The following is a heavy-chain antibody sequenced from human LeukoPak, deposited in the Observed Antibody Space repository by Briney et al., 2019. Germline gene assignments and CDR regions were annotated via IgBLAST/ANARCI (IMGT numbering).Heavy chain of an antibody. V-gene: IGHV1-2*02. D-gene: IGHD6-13*01. CDR3: ARVRRSSSWYAIGAFDI. CDR2: INPNSGGT. CDR1: GYTFTGYY. Sequence: ASVKVSCKAYGYTFTGYYMHWVRQAPGQGLEWMGWINPNSGGTNYAQKFQGRVTMTRDTSISTAYMELSRLRSDDTAVYYCARVRRSSSWYAIGAFDIWGQGTMVTVSS. J-gene: IGHJ3*02.